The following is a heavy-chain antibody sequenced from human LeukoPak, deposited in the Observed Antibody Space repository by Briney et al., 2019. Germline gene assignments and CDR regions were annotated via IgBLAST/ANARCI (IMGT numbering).Heavy chain of an antibody. CDR3: AKDPNGDYIGTFDI. V-gene: IGHV3-23*01. CDR2: VLGSGVPT. D-gene: IGHD4-17*01. CDR1: GIIFSKYG. Sequence: QPGGSLRLSCAASGIIFSKYGMSWVRQAPGKGLEWVATVLGSGVPTYYADSVQGRFTISRDNSKNTLYLQMSSLRAEDTAIYYCAKDPNGDYIGTFDIWGQGTMVIVS. J-gene: IGHJ3*02.